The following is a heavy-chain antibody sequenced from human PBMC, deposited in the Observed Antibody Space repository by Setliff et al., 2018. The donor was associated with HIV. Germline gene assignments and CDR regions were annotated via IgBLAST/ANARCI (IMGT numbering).Heavy chain of an antibody. Sequence: SVKVSCKASGGTFSNYAISWVRQAPGQGLEWMGGIIPAFGTPTYGQKFQGKVTITADESSTTAYMELSSLTSEDTAVYYCATTPTYHHQSSGYFSLDFWGQGTLVTVSS. V-gene: IGHV1-69*13. D-gene: IGHD3-22*01. J-gene: IGHJ4*02. CDR3: ATTPTYHHQSSGYFSLDF. CDR2: IIPAFGTP. CDR1: GGTFSNYA.